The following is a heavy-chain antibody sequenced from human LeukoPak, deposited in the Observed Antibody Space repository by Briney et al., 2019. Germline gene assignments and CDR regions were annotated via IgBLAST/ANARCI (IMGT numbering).Heavy chain of an antibody. CDR1: GFTFNSYG. CDR3: AKRGPIYTSSPGNYFDY. V-gene: IGHV3-30*18. D-gene: IGHD6-6*01. Sequence: GGSLRLSCAASGFTFNSYGMHRVRQAPGKGLEWVAVISDDGSDEYYADSVKGRFTISRDNSKNTLYLQMNSLRAEDTAIYYCAKRGPIYTSSPGNYFDYWGQGTLVTVSS. J-gene: IGHJ4*02. CDR2: ISDDGSDE.